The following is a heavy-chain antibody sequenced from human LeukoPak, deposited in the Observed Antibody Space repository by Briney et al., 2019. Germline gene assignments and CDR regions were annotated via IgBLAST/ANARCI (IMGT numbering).Heavy chain of an antibody. J-gene: IGHJ1*01. CDR3: TTDRYYDNSELQFQR. CDR1: GGSFSGYY. Sequence: PSETLSFTCAVYGGSFSGYYWSWVRQAPGKGLEWLGRIKRETDGGTIDYAAPVKGRFTISRDDSRNTLYLQMDSLKIEDTAVYYCTTDRYYDNSELQFQRWGQGTLVTVSS. V-gene: IGHV3-15*01. CDR2: IKRETDGGTI. D-gene: IGHD3-22*01.